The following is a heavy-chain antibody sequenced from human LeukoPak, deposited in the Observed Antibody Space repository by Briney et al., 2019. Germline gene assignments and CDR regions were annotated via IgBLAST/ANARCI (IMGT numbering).Heavy chain of an antibody. D-gene: IGHD3-10*01. CDR3: ARDLGLIWFGELGDAFDI. Sequence: GGSLRLSCAASGFTFSDYHMTWIRQAPGKGLEWVSYISGSSIYTRYAGSVKGRFTISRDNAKNSLYLQMNSLRDEDTAVYYCARDLGLIWFGELGDAFDIWGQGTMVTVSS. V-gene: IGHV3-11*06. CDR2: ISGSSIYT. J-gene: IGHJ3*02. CDR1: GFTFSDYH.